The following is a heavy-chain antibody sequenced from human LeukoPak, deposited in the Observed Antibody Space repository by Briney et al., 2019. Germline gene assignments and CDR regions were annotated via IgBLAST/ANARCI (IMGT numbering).Heavy chain of an antibody. CDR3: AKVAYGGKGDYFDY. J-gene: IGHJ4*02. Sequence: GGSLRLSCAASGFTFDDYTMHWVRQAPGKGLEWVSLISWDGGSTYYADSVRGRFTISRDNSKNSLYLQMNSLRTEDTALYYCAKVAYGGKGDYFDYWGQGTLVTVSS. V-gene: IGHV3-43*01. CDR1: GFTFDDYT. D-gene: IGHD4-23*01. CDR2: ISWDGGST.